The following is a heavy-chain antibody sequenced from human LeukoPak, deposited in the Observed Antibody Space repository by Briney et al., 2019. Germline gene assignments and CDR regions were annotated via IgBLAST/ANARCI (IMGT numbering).Heavy chain of an antibody. D-gene: IGHD3-16*02. J-gene: IGHJ4*02. CDR1: GGSVSSSSYY. Sequence: PSETLSLTCTVSGGSVSSSSYYWGWIRQPPGKGLEWIGSIYYSGSTYYNPSLKSRVTISVDTSKNQFSLKLSSVTAADTAVYYCAREPHFYRRITFGGVIVIFDYWGQGTLVTVSS. CDR3: AREPHFYRRITFGGVIVIFDY. CDR2: IYYSGST. V-gene: IGHV4-39*07.